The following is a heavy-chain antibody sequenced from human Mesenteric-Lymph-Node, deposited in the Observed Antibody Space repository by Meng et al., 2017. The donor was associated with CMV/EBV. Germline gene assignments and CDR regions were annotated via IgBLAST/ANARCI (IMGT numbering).Heavy chain of an antibody. J-gene: IGHJ4*02. CDR2: ISGSGGST. CDR1: GFTFSSYA. V-gene: IGHV3-23*01. Sequence: GGSLRLSCAASGFTFSSYAMSWVPQAPGKGLEWVSAISGSGGSTYYADSVKGRFTISRDNSKNTLYLQMNSLRAEDTAVYYCAKDLRTDGSYDAFPFDYWGQGTLVTVSS. D-gene: IGHD1-26*01. CDR3: AKDLRTDGSYDAFPFDY.